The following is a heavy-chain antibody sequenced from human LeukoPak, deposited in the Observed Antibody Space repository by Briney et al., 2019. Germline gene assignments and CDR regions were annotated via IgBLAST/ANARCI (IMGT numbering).Heavy chain of an antibody. D-gene: IGHD2/OR15-2a*01. CDR1: GYTFTNYH. CDR3: ARDLPFED. Sequence: AASVKVSCTASGYTFTNYHMHWVRQAPGQGLEWMGRIYPSSGGTNYAQKFQGRITLTTDTSINTAYMELSRLRFDDTAVYYCARDLPFEDWGQGTLVTVSS. J-gene: IGHJ4*02. V-gene: IGHV1-2*06. CDR2: IYPSSGGT.